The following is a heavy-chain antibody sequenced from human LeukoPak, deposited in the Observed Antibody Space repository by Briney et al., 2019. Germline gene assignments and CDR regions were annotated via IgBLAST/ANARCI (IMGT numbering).Heavy chain of an antibody. V-gene: IGHV3-15*01. CDR1: GFTFSSYT. CDR2: IKSKTDGGTT. Sequence: GGSLRLSCAASGFTFSSYTMNWVRQAPGKGLEWGGRIKSKTDGGTTDYAAPVKGRFTISRDDSKNTLYLQMNSLKTEDTAVYYCTTAMITPLWGQGTLVTVSS. D-gene: IGHD3-16*01. CDR3: TTAMITPL. J-gene: IGHJ4*02.